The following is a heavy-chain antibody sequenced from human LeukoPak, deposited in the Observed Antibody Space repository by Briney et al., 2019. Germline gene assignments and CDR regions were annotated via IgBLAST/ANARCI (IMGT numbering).Heavy chain of an antibody. CDR2: ISSSSSYI. CDR3: AIDRYSSGWYTFDY. V-gene: IGHV3-21*01. CDR1: GFTFNSYG. J-gene: IGHJ4*02. D-gene: IGHD6-19*01. Sequence: GGSLRLSCAASGFTFNSYGMHWVRQAPGKGLEWVSSISSSSSYISYADSVKGRFTISRDNAKNSLDLQMNSLRAEDTAVYYCAIDRYSSGWYTFDYWGQGTLVTVSS.